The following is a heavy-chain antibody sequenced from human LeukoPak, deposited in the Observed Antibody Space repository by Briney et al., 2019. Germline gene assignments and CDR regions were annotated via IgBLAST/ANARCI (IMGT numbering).Heavy chain of an antibody. Sequence: PGGSLRLSCAASGFTFSSYEMNWVRQAPGKGLEWVSYISSSGSTIYYADSVKGRFTISRDNAKNSLYLQMNSLRAEDTAVYYCARQLRYFDCLLPDFAYGAQETLVTCSS. CDR3: ARQLRYFDCLLPDFAY. V-gene: IGHV3-48*03. CDR1: GFTFSSYE. CDR2: ISSSGSTI. D-gene: IGHD3-9*01. J-gene: IGHJ4*02.